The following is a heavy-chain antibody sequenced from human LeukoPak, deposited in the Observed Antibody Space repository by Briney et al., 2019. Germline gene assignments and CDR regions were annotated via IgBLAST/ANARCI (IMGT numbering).Heavy chain of an antibody. Sequence: SETLSLTCAVYGGSFSGYYWSWIRQPPGKRLEWIGEINHSGSTNYNPSPKSRVTISVDTSKNQFSLKLSSVTAADTAVYYCARNFLGRSRKAFDIWGQGTMVTVSS. CDR2: INHSGST. CDR3: ARNFLGRSRKAFDI. D-gene: IGHD1-14*01. V-gene: IGHV4-34*01. J-gene: IGHJ3*02. CDR1: GGSFSGYY.